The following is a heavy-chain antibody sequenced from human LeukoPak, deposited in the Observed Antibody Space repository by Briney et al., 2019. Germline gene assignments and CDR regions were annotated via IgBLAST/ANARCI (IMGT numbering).Heavy chain of an antibody. CDR3: ARGDYGVVTTIDY. CDR2: ISSSSSYI. CDR1: GFTFSSYS. Sequence: GGSLRLSCAASGFTFSSYSMTWVRQAPGKGLEWVSSISSSSSYIYYADSVKGRFTISRDNAKNSLYLQMNSLRAEDTAVYYCARGDYGVVTTIDYWGQGTLVTVSS. D-gene: IGHD3-3*01. J-gene: IGHJ4*02. V-gene: IGHV3-21*01.